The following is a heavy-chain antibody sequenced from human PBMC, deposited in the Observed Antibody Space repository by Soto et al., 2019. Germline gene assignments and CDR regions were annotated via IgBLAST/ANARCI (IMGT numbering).Heavy chain of an antibody. CDR3: ATAFCTDGSSCGFDY. CDR1: GFTVTNNY. V-gene: IGHV3-53*01. Sequence: GGSLRLSCAASGFTVTNNYMSWVRQAPGKGLESVSVLYSDGSTNYADSVKGRFTISRDNPKSTLYLQMNSLRVEDTALYYCATAFCTDGSSCGFDYWGQGTLVTVSS. J-gene: IGHJ4*02. CDR2: LYSDGST. D-gene: IGHD2-8*01.